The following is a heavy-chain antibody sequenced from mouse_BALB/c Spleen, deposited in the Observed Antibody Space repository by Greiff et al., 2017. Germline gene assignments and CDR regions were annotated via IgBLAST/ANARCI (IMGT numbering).Heavy chain of an antibody. Sequence: QVQLKESGPGLVQPSQSLSISCPVSGFSLTSYGVHWVRQSPGKGLEWLGMIWSGGSTDYNAAFISRLSISKDNSKSQVFFKMKSLQANDTAIYYCARAFYDGYSFYYAMDYWGQGTSVTVSS. CDR2: IWSGGST. CDR3: ARAFYDGYSFYYAMDY. CDR1: GFSLTSYG. J-gene: IGHJ4*01. V-gene: IGHV2-2*02. D-gene: IGHD2-3*01.